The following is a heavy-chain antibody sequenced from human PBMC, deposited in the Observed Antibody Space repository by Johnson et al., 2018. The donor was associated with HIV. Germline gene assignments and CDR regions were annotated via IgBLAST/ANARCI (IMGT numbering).Heavy chain of an antibody. D-gene: IGHD7-27*01. V-gene: IGHV3-30*18. J-gene: IGHJ3*02. CDR1: GFTFSSYA. CDR3: TKDRTNWGYDAFDI. CDR2: ISYDGSYK. Sequence: QVQLVESGGGVVQPGRSLRLSCAASGFTFSSYAMHCVRQAPGKGLEWVAVISYDGSYKYYADSVKGRFTIFRDNSENTMYLQMNRLRADDTAVYFCTKDRTNWGYDAFDIWGQGTMVTVSS.